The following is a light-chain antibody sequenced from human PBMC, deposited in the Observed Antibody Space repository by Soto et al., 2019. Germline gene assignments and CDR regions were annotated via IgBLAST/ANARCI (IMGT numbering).Light chain of an antibody. CDR2: GAS. CDR1: QNINSD. V-gene: IGKV3D-15*01. CDR3: MQALQAPPT. J-gene: IGKJ1*01. Sequence: EIVMTQSPATLSVSPGESATLSCRASQNINSDLAWYVQKPGQAPRRVIYGASTWGTDVPPRFTGSGSGTDFTLRITRVEAEDVGVYHCMQALQAPPTFGQGTKVDIK.